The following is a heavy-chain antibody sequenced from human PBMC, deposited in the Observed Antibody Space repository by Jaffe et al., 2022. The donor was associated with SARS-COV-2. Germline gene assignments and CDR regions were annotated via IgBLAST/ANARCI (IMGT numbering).Heavy chain of an antibody. CDR3: AKAMAWNDVFFDH. CDR1: GFIFSESS. D-gene: IGHD1-1*01. J-gene: IGHJ4*02. V-gene: IGHV3-23*01. CDR2: VSSTGGAT. Sequence: DVYLLESGGGLVQPGGSLKLSCAASGFIFSESSMSWVRQAPGKGLEWVASVSSTGGATYYSDSIQGRFIVSRDNSKNTLNLQLTSLRGEDTAIYYCAKAMAWNDVFFDHWGQGSLVTVSS.